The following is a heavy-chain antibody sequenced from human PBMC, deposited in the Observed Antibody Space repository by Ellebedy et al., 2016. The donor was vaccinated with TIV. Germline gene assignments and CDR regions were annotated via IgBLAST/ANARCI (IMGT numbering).Heavy chain of an antibody. Sequence: PRGSLRLSCAASGLSFRYAMSWVRQAPGKGLEWVSGIVGGGGTYYIDSVKDRFTISKDISTNTLSLQMNNLRAEDSAMYYCAKDAVLGDGYWEFDSWGQGTLVTVSS. D-gene: IGHD5-18*01. J-gene: IGHJ4*02. CDR2: IVGGGGT. CDR1: GLSFRYA. V-gene: IGHV3-23*01. CDR3: AKDAVLGDGYWEFDS.